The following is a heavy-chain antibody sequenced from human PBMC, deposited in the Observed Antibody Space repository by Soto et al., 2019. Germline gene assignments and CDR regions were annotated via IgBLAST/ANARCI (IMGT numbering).Heavy chain of an antibody. CDR3: ARRYSSSWRHDAFDI. Sequence: LRLSCAASGFTFSSYWMSWVRQAPGKGLEWVANIKQDGSEKYYVDSVKGRFTISRDNAKNSLYLQMNSLRAEDTAVYYCARRYSSSWRHDAFDIWGQGTMVTVSS. J-gene: IGHJ3*02. CDR1: GFTFSSYW. V-gene: IGHV3-7*01. D-gene: IGHD6-13*01. CDR2: IKQDGSEK.